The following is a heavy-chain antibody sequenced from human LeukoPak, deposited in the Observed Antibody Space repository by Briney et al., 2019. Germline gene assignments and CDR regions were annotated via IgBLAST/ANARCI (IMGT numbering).Heavy chain of an antibody. CDR2: IYTSGST. D-gene: IGHD6-6*01. Sequence: SETLSLTCTVSGGSISSYYWSWIRQPAGKGLEWIGRIYTSGSTNYNPSLKSRVTISVDTSKNQFSLKLSSVTAADTAVYYCARDGIVRYSSSSGLSYYYMDVWGKGTTVTVSS. J-gene: IGHJ6*03. V-gene: IGHV4-4*07. CDR3: ARDGIVRYSSSSGLSYYYMDV. CDR1: GGSISSYY.